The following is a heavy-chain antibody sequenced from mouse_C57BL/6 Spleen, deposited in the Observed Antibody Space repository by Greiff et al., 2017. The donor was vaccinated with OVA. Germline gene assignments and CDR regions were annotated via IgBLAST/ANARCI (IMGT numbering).Heavy chain of an antibody. CDR3: ARSISLYAMDY. V-gene: IGHV5-12*01. D-gene: IGHD2-3*01. CDR2: ISNGGGST. J-gene: IGHJ4*01. Sequence: EVQLVESGGGLVQPGGSLKLSCAASGFTFSDYYMYWVRQTPEKRLEWVAYISNGGGSTYYPDTVKGRFTISRDNAKNTLYLQMSRLKSEDTAMYYCARSISLYAMDYWGQGTSVTVSS. CDR1: GFTFSDYY.